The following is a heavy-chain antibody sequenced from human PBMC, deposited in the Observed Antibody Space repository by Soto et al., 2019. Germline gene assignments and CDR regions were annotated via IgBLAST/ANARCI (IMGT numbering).Heavy chain of an antibody. CDR2: FDPEHGET. CDR3: ATRILPTSNGY. CDR1: GYSLTDLF. J-gene: IGHJ4*02. V-gene: IGHV1-24*01. D-gene: IGHD2-15*01. Sequence: AAVKVPCKVSGYSLTDLFIHWVRQAPGKGFEWMGGFDPEHGETVYAQNFQGRVTMTEDTSTDTAYMEVSSLRSEATAMYYCATRILPTSNGYWGQGTPVTFSS.